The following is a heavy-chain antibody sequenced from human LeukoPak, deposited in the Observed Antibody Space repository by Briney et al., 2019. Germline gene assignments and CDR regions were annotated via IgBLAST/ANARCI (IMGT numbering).Heavy chain of an antibody. CDR1: GGSISSSTYY. J-gene: IGHJ4*02. CDR3: ARLSSDWAFDF. CDR2: IYYSEGT. Sequence: SEALSLTCTVSGGSISSSTYYWGWIRQPPGKGLEWIGSIYYSEGTFFNPSLKSRLTISVDTSKNQFSLKLSSVTAADTAVYYCARLSSDWAFDFWGQGTLVTVSS. D-gene: IGHD6-19*01. V-gene: IGHV4-39*01.